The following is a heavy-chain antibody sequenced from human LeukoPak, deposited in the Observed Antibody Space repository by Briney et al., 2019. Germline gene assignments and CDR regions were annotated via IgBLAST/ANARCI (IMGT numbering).Heavy chain of an antibody. J-gene: IGHJ3*02. D-gene: IGHD3-10*02. CDR3: ARAQTMFWEFDGFDI. CDR2: MTRSSTI. Sequence: GGSQRLSCAASGFTFSNYAMNWVRQAPGKGLEWVATMTRSSTIYYADSVKGRFTISRDNAKNSVYLQMNSPRDEDTAVYSCARAQTMFWEFDGFDIWGRGTKVTVSS. CDR1: GFTFSNYA. V-gene: IGHV3-69-1*01.